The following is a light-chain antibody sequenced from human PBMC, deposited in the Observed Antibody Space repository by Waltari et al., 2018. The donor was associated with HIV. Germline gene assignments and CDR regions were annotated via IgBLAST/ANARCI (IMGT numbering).Light chain of an antibody. V-gene: IGLV1-44*01. J-gene: IGLJ3*02. CDR2: SNI. CDR1: SSNIGSNT. Sequence: QSVLTQPPSASGTPGQRVTISCSGSSSNIGSNTVNWYQQLPGTAPKLRIYSNIQRPSWVPDRFSVSKSGTSASLAISGLQSEDEADYYCAAWDDSLAWVFGGGTKLTVL. CDR3: AAWDDSLAWV.